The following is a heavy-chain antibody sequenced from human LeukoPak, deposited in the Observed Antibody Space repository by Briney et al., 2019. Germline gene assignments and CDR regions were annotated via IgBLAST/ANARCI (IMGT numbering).Heavy chain of an antibody. Sequence: GGSLRLSCAASGFTFSDYYMSWIRQAPGKGLEWASYISSSGSTIYYADSVKGRFTISRDNAKNSLYLQMNSLRAEDTAVYYCARLPGIATRDQTYYYYYYMDVWGKGTTVTVSS. D-gene: IGHD6-13*01. CDR1: GFTFSDYY. J-gene: IGHJ6*03. V-gene: IGHV3-11*04. CDR3: ARLPGIATRDQTYYYYYYMDV. CDR2: ISSSGSTI.